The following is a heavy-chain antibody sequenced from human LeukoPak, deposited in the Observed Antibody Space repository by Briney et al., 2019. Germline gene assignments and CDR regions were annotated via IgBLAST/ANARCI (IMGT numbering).Heavy chain of an antibody. V-gene: IGHV4-34*01. Sequence: SSETLSLTCAVYGGSFSGYYWSWIRQPPGKGREGIGEINHSGSTNYNPSLKSRVTISVDTSKNQFSLKLSSVTAADTAVYYCARDPYYDILTVGFDYWGQGTLVTVSS. D-gene: IGHD3-9*01. CDR1: GGSFSGYY. CDR3: ARDPYYDILTVGFDY. J-gene: IGHJ4*02. CDR2: INHSGST.